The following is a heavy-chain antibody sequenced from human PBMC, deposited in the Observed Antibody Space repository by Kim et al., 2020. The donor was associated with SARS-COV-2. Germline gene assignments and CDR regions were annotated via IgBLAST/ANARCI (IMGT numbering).Heavy chain of an antibody. V-gene: IGHV3-15*01. Sequence: GGSLRLSCAASGFIFSNAYMSWVRQAPGKGLEWVGLIKTKTDGGTTDYAAPVKGRFTISRDDSKNTLYPQMNSLKTEDTAVYYCTTHQGYGGTPIFDYWG. CDR2: IKTKTDGGTT. CDR3: TTHQGYGGTPIFDY. J-gene: IGHJ4*01. CDR1: GFIFSNAY. D-gene: IGHD4-17*01.